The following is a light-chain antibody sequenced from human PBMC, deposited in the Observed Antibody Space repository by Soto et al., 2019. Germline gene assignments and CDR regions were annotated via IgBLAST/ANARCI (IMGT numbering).Light chain of an antibody. CDR2: GAS. Sequence: ESVLTQSPGTLSLSPGERATLSCRASQSVSSNYLAWYQQKPGQAPRLLIYGASTRASGIPDRFSGSGSGTDFTLTISRLEPEDSAVYYCQQYGSSPTWTFGQVTKVELK. J-gene: IGKJ1*01. CDR1: QSVSSNY. CDR3: QQYGSSPTWT. V-gene: IGKV3-20*01.